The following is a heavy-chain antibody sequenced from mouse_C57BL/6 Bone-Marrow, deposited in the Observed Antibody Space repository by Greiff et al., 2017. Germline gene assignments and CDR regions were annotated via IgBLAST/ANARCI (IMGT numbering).Heavy chain of an antibody. CDR3: ARWWPDY. D-gene: IGHD1-1*02. Sequence: VQLQQPGAELVKPGASVKLSCKASGYTFTSYWMQWVKQRPGQGLEWIGEIDPYDSYTNYNQKFKGKATLTVDTSSSTAYMQLSSLTSEDSAVYYCARWWPDYWGQGTTLTVSS. CDR1: GYTFTSYW. V-gene: IGHV1-50*01. CDR2: IDPYDSYT. J-gene: IGHJ2*01.